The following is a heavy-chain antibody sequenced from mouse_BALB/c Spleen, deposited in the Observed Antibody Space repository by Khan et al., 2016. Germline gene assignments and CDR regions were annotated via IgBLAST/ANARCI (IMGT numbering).Heavy chain of an antibody. Sequence: QVQLQQSGAELARPGASVKMSCKASGYTFTSYTMHWVKQRPGQGLEWIGHINPSSGYTNYNQKFKDKATLTADKSSSTAYMQLSSLTSEDSAVXCCARGAYGAWFAYWGQGTLVTVSA. J-gene: IGHJ3*01. V-gene: IGHV1-4*01. CDR3: ARGAYGAWFAY. D-gene: IGHD1-1*01. CDR2: INPSSGYT. CDR1: GYTFTSYT.